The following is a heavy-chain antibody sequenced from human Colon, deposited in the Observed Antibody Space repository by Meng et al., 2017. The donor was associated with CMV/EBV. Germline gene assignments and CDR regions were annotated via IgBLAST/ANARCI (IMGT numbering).Heavy chain of an antibody. CDR2: IYPGDADT. D-gene: IGHD3-16*01. J-gene: IGHJ4*02. CDR3: ARHDAGGAPRTIDY. V-gene: IGHV5-51*01. Sequence: SCKGSGYNFANYWIGWVRQMPGKGLEWMGIIYPGDADTRYSLSFQGQVTVSADESISTAYLQWSSLKASDTAMYYCARHDAGGAPRTIDYWGQGTLVTVSS. CDR1: GYNFANYW.